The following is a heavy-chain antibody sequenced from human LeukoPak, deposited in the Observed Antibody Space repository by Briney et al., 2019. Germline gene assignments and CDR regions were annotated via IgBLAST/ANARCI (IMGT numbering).Heavy chain of an antibody. J-gene: IGHJ5*02. CDR1: GFTFDDYA. Sequence: HAGGSLRLSCAASGFTFDDYAMNWVRQAPGKGLEWVSGISWNGDSIGYADSVKGRFTISRDNAKNSLYLQMNSLRAEDTALYYCAKDGKGGSYYDGWFDPWGQGTLVTVSS. D-gene: IGHD1-26*01. V-gene: IGHV3-9*01. CDR3: AKDGKGGSYYDGWFDP. CDR2: ISWNGDSI.